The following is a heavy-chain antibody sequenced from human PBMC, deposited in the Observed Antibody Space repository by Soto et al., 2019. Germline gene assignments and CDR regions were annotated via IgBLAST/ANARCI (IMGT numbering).Heavy chain of an antibody. V-gene: IGHV4-59*08. CDR2: ISYSGAT. CDR3: ARGFAIDWYTYYFDY. Sequence: SETLSLTCTVSGASISGYHWSWIRQPPGKGLECLGYISYSGATNYNPFLKSRVTMSIDTSKNQFSLQLNSVTAADTAVYYCARGFAIDWYTYYFDYWGQGPLVTVSS. J-gene: IGHJ4*02. CDR1: GASISGYH. D-gene: IGHD3-9*01.